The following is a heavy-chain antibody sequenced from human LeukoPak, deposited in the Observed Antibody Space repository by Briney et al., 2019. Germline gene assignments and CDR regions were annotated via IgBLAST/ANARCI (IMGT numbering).Heavy chain of an antibody. CDR1: GFTFSSYS. Sequence: KSGGSLRLSCAASGFTFSSYSMNWVRQAPGKGLEWVSSISSSSSYIYYADSVKGRFTISRDNAKNSLYLQMNSLRAEDTAVYYCARDRQWELLNAFDIWGQGTMVTVSS. CDR3: ARDRQWELLNAFDI. CDR2: ISSSSSYI. J-gene: IGHJ3*02. D-gene: IGHD1-26*01. V-gene: IGHV3-21*06.